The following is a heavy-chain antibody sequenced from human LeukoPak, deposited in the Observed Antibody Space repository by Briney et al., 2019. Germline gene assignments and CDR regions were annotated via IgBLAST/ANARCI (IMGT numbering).Heavy chain of an antibody. D-gene: IGHD2-15*01. CDR1: GFPFRDYY. Sequence: GGSLRLSCAASGFPFRDYYMTWIREAPGKGLEWISYISRSGDSLYYAESVKGRFTISRDNSKNSLYLQMNSLRTEDTALYYCAKGVVERNYYYGMDVWGQGTTVTVSS. CDR3: AKGVVERNYYYGMDV. J-gene: IGHJ6*02. V-gene: IGHV3-11*01. CDR2: ISRSGDSL.